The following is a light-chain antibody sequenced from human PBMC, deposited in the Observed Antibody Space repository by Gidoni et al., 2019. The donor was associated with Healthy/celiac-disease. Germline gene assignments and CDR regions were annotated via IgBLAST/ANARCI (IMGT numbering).Light chain of an antibody. V-gene: IGLV3-19*01. CDR1: SLRSYY. J-gene: IGLJ1*01. CDR2: GKN. CDR3: NSRDSSGNPYV. Sequence: SSELTQDTAVSVALGQTVRITCQGDSLRSYYASWYPQKPGQAPVLVIYGKNNRPSGIPDRFSGSSSGNTASLTITGAQAEDEADYYCNSRDSSGNPYVFGTGTKVTVL.